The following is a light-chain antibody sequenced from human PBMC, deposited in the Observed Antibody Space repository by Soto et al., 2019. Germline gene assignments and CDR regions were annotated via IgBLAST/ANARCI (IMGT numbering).Light chain of an antibody. V-gene: IGKV1-5*03. J-gene: IGKJ2*03. Sequence: DIQMTQSPSTLSASVGERVTITCRASQTINEWLAWYQQKIGKAPKVLIYQASTLASAVPSRFSGSGSGTTFTLTISSLQHDDSATYYCQHYNSYPYSFGQRTKLEI. CDR1: QTINEW. CDR3: QHYNSYPYS. CDR2: QAS.